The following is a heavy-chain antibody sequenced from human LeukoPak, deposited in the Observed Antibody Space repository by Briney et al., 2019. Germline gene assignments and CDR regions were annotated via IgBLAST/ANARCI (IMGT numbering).Heavy chain of an antibody. J-gene: IGHJ3*02. V-gene: IGHV3-30*03. CDR1: GFTFSSYG. D-gene: IGHD5-18*01. Sequence: PGRSLRLSCAASGFTFSSYGMHWVRQAPGKGLEWVAVISYDGSNKYYADSVKGRFTISRDNSKNTLYLQMNSLRAEDTAVYYCAIGRGYTYDTDAFDIWGQGTMVTVSS. CDR2: ISYDGSNK. CDR3: AIGRGYTYDTDAFDI.